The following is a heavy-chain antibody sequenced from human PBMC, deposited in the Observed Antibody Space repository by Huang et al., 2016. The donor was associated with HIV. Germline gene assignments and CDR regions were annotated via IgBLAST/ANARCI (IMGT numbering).Heavy chain of an antibody. V-gene: IGHV1-18*01. J-gene: IGHJ4*02. CDR2: IIAYNGHT. CDR3: ARDRGAVAGTSPGY. D-gene: IGHD6-19*01. Sequence: QVQLVQSGAEVKKPGASVKVSCKAAGYTFTSYGISWVRQAPGQGLEWMGRIIAYNGHTNYAQKLEGRVTRTTETSTSTAYMELRSLRSDDTAVYYCARDRGAVAGTSPGYWGQGTLVTVSS. CDR1: GYTFTSYG.